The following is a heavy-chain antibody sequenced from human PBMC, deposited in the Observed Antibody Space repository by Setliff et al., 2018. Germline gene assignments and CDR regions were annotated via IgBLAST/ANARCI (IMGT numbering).Heavy chain of an antibody. V-gene: IGHV4-31*03. Sequence: KPSETLSLTCTVSGGSISSGGYYWSWIRQHPGKGLEWIGYIYYSGSTYYNPSLKSRVTISVDTSKNQFSLKLSSVTAADTAVYYCARRATYYNFWSGYYDYWGQGTLVTVSS. CDR2: IYYSGST. J-gene: IGHJ4*02. CDR3: ARRATYYNFWSGYYDY. D-gene: IGHD3-3*01. CDR1: GGSISSGGYY.